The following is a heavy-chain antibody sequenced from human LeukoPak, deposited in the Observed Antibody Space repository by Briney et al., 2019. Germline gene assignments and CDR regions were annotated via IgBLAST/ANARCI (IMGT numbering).Heavy chain of an antibody. CDR3: ARGLGRRYMY. J-gene: IGHJ4*02. Sequence: SETLSLTCAVYGGSFSGYYWSWIRQSPGKGLEWIGEINHSGSTNYNPYLKSRVTISVDTSKNQFSLKLSSVTAADTAVYYCARGLGRRYMYWGQGTLVTVSS. V-gene: IGHV4-34*01. D-gene: IGHD1-1*01. CDR1: GGSFSGYY. CDR2: INHSGST.